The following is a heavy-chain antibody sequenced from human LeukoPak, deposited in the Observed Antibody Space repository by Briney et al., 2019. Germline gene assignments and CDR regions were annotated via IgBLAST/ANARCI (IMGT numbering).Heavy chain of an antibody. CDR2: IKQDGSER. CDR1: GFTFSGFS. J-gene: IGHJ4*02. CDR3: ARAGSHWHYVY. Sequence: GALRTSWAAPGFTFSGFSISWVRPRPKEGLEWVANIKQDGSERYYVDSVKGRFTISRDNAKNSLSLQMNNLRVEDTAVYYCARAGSHWHYVYWGQGTVVTVSS. V-gene: IGHV3-7*01. D-gene: IGHD3-10*01.